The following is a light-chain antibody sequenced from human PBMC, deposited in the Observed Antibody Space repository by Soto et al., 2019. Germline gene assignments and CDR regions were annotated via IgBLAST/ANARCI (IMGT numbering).Light chain of an antibody. CDR3: CSYTRSSTDV. Sequence: QSALTQPPSVSGSPGQSVTISCTGTSIDVGNYNRVSWYQQPPGTAPKFIIYEVSNRPSGVPDRFSGSKSGNTASLTISGLQAEDEADYYCCSYTRSSTDVFGTGTKLTVL. CDR1: SIDVGNYNR. CDR2: EVS. J-gene: IGLJ1*01. V-gene: IGLV2-18*02.